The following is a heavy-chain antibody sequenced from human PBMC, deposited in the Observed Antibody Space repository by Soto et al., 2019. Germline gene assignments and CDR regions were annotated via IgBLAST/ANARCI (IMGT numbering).Heavy chain of an antibody. CDR2: ISAYNGDT. CDR3: ARGSSSGYYYQ. V-gene: IGHV1-18*01. CDR1: GYTFITYG. Sequence: ASVKVSCKASGYTFITYGISWVRQAPGQRLEWMGWISAYNGDTNYAQKLQGRVTMTTDTSTSTAYMELRSLRSDDTAVYYCARGSSSGYYYQWGQGTLVTVSS. D-gene: IGHD3-22*01. J-gene: IGHJ4*02.